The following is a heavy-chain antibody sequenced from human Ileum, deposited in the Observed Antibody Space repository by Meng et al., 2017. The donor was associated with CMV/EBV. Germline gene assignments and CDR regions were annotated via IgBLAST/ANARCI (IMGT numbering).Heavy chain of an antibody. J-gene: IGHJ4*02. CDR1: GFTFSSYG. CDR3: AKDWATGTLDY. Sequence: LSCAASGFTFSSYGMHWVRQAPGEGLEWVAVIWYDGSNKYYADSVKGRFTISRDNSNNTLYLQMNSLRAEDTAVYHCAKDWATGTLDYWGQGTLVTVSS. CDR2: IWYDGSNK. V-gene: IGHV3-33*06. D-gene: IGHD6-13*01.